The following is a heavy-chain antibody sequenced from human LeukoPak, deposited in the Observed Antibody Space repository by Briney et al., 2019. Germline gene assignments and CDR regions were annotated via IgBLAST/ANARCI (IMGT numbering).Heavy chain of an antibody. D-gene: IGHD1-1*01. Sequence: PGRSLRLSCAASGFTFSSYAMHWVRQAPGKGLEWVAVISYDGSNKYYADSVRGRFTISTDNSKNTLYLQMNSLRAEDTALYYCAKGLERESRLDSWGQGTLVTVSS. V-gene: IGHV3-30*04. CDR1: GFTFSSYA. CDR3: AKGLERESRLDS. J-gene: IGHJ4*02. CDR2: ISYDGSNK.